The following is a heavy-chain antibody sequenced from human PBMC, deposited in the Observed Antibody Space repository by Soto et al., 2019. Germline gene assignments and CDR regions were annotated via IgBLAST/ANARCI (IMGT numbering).Heavy chain of an antibody. CDR2: ISYDGSNK. J-gene: IGHJ4*02. CDR1: GFTFSSYG. D-gene: IGHD3-22*01. V-gene: IGHV3-30*18. CDR3: AKDYYDSSPRGPFDY. Sequence: GGSLRLSCAASGFTFSSYGMHWVRQAPGKGLEWVAVISYDGSNKYYADSVKCRFTISRDNSKNTLYLQMNSLRAEDTAVYYCAKDYYDSSPRGPFDYWGQGTLVTVSS.